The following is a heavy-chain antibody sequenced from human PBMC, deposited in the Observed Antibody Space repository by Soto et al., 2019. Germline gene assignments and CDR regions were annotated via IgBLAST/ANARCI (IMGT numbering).Heavy chain of an antibody. J-gene: IGHJ4*02. V-gene: IGHV2-5*02. CDR1: GFSLSTSGVG. CDR2: IYWDDDK. Sequence: QITLKESGPTLVKPTQTLTLTCTFSGFSLSTSGVGVGWIRQPPGKALEWLALIYWDDDKRYSPSLKSRLTITKAASKNQVVLTMPNMDPVDTATYYCARGTGGGNSCYFDYWGQGTLVTVSS. CDR3: ARGTGGGNSCYFDY. D-gene: IGHD2-21*02.